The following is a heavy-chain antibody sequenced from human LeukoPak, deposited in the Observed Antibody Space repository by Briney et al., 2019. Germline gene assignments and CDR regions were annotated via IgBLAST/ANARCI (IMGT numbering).Heavy chain of an antibody. CDR1: GGSISSYY. Sequence: SETLSLTCTVSGGSISSYYWSWIRQPPGKGLEWIGYIYYSGSTNYNPSLKSRVTISVDTSKNQFSLRLSSVTAADTAVYYCARARGGSYQNWFDPWGQGTLVTVSS. V-gene: IGHV4-59*08. D-gene: IGHD1-26*01. CDR2: IYYSGST. CDR3: ARARGGSYQNWFDP. J-gene: IGHJ5*02.